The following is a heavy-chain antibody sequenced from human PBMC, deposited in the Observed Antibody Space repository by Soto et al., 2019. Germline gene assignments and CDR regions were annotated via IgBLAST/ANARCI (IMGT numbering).Heavy chain of an antibody. D-gene: IGHD3-16*02. J-gene: IGHJ4*02. CDR2: INHSGST. CDR1: GGSFSGYY. Sequence: PSETLSLTCAVYGGSFSGYYWSWIRQPPGKGLEWIGEINHSGSTNYNPSLKSRVTISVDTSKNQFSLKLSSVTAADTAVYYCARVRNGGSYRRYYFDYWGQGTLVTVSS. V-gene: IGHV4-34*01. CDR3: ARVRNGGSYRRYYFDY.